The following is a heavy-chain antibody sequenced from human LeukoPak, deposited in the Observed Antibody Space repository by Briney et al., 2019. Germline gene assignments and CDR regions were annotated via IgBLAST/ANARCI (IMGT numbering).Heavy chain of an antibody. CDR3: ARDILPSGNRAFDI. V-gene: IGHV3-30*03. CDR1: GVTFSSYG. D-gene: IGHD1/OR15-1a*01. Sequence: GGSLRLSCAASGVTFSSYGMHWVRQAPGKGLEWVAVISYDGSNKYYADSVKGRFTISRDNSKNTLYLQMNSLRAEDTAVYYCARDILPSGNRAFDIWGQGTMVTVSS. J-gene: IGHJ3*02. CDR2: ISYDGSNK.